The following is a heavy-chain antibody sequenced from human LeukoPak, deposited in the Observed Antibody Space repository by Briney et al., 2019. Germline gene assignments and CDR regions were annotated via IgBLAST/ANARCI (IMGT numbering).Heavy chain of an antibody. CDR3: AATDDYVWGSYPSALDY. D-gene: IGHD3-16*02. CDR2: IVVGSDNT. CDR1: GYTFTSYG. J-gene: IGHJ4*02. V-gene: IGHV1-58*02. Sequence: WASVKVSCKASGYTFTSYGISWVRQAPGQGLEWIGWIVVGSDNTNYAQKFQERVTITRDMSTSTAYMELSSLRSEDTAVYYCAATDDYVWGSYPSALDYWGQGTLVTVSS.